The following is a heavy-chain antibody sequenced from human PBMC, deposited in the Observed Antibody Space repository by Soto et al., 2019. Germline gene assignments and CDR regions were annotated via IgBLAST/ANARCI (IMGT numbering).Heavy chain of an antibody. CDR1: GGSFSGYY. J-gene: IGHJ4*02. CDR3: ARVREEWRVLDY. D-gene: IGHD3-3*01. V-gene: IGHV4-34*01. Sequence: PSETLSLTYAVYGGSFSGYYWSWIRQPPGKGLEWIGEINHSGITNYNPSLKSRVTISVDTSKKQFSLKLSSVTAADTAVYYCARVREEWRVLDYWGQGRLVTFSS. CDR2: INHSGIT.